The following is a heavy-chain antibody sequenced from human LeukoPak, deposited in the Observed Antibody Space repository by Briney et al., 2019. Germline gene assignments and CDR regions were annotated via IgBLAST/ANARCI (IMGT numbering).Heavy chain of an antibody. D-gene: IGHD3-3*01. CDR1: GGSISSSSYS. V-gene: IGHV4-39*01. J-gene: IGHJ6*02. CDR3: ARHVYDFWSGYARPKTQDNYGMDV. Sequence: SETLSLTCTVSGGSISSSSYSWGWIRQPPGKGLEWIGSIYYSGSTYYNPSLKSRVTISVDTSKNQFSLKLSSVTAADTAVYYCARHVYDFWSGYARPKTQDNYGMDVWGQGTTVTVSS. CDR2: IYYSGST.